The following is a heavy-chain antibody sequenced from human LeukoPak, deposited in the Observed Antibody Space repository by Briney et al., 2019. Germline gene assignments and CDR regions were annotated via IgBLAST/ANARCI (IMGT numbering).Heavy chain of an antibody. CDR2: INPNSGGT. J-gene: IGHJ5*02. V-gene: IGHV1-2*02. CDR1: GYTFTGYY. Sequence: ASAKVSCKASGYTFTGYYMHWVRQAPGQGLEWMGWINPNSGGTNYAQKFQGRVTMTRDTSISTAYMELSRLRSDDTAVYYCARGHNYCGGDCSPFDPWGQGTLVTVSS. D-gene: IGHD2-21*02. CDR3: ARGHNYCGGDCSPFDP.